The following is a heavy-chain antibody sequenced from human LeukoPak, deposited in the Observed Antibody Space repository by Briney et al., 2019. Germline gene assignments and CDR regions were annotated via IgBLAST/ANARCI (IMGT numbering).Heavy chain of an antibody. CDR2: INPNSGGT. J-gene: IGHJ4*02. D-gene: IGHD1-26*01. CDR1: GYTFTGYY. CDR3: VTSATSKWELHPVDY. V-gene: IGHV1-2*04. Sequence: ASVKVSCKASGYTFTGYYMHWVRQAPGQGLEWIGWINPNSGGTNYAQKFQGWVTMTRDTSISTAYMELSRLRSDDTAVYYCVTSATSKWELHPVDYWGQGTLVTVSS.